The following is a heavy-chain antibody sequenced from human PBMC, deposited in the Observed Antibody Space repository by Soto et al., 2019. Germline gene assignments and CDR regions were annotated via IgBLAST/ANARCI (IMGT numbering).Heavy chain of an antibody. CDR2: MYYSGST. V-gene: IGHV4-39*01. CDR1: GGSISSSSYY. J-gene: IGHJ5*02. D-gene: IGHD1-7*01. CDR3: ARHSKNWNSNWLDP. Sequence: SETLSLTCTVSGGSISSSSYYWGWIRQPPGKGLEWIGSMYYSGSTYYNPSLKSRVTISVDTSKNQFPLKLTSVTAADTAVYYCARHSKNWNSNWLDPWGQGTLVTVSS.